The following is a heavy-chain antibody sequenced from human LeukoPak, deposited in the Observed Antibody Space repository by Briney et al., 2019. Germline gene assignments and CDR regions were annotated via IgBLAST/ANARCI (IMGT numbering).Heavy chain of an antibody. V-gene: IGHV4-59*01. D-gene: IGHD3-16*01. J-gene: IGHJ4*02. CDR3: ARGFPHGGYVWPIDY. CDR2: IYYSGST. Sequence: SETLSLTCTVSGGSISSYYWSRIRQPPGKGLEWIGYIYYSGSTDYNPSLKSRVTISVDTSKNQFSLKLSSVTAADTAVYYCARGFPHGGYVWPIDYWGQGTLVTVSS. CDR1: GGSISSYY.